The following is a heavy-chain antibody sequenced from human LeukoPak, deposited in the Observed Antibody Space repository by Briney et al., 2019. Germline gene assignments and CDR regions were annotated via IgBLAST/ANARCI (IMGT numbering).Heavy chain of an antibody. CDR2: IGPYNGNT. J-gene: IGHJ4*02. Sequence: GASVKVSCKASSYTFTNYDINWVRQAPGQGLEWMGWIGPYNGNTNYAQRLQGRVTMTTDTSTSTAYMELRSLRSDDTAAYYCARMSNWNYQGFDSWGQGTLVTVSS. CDR3: ARMSNWNYQGFDS. V-gene: IGHV1-18*01. D-gene: IGHD1-7*01. CDR1: SYTFTNYD.